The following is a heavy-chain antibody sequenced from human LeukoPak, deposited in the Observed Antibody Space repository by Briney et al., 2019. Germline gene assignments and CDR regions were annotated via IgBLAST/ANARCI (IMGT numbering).Heavy chain of an antibody. CDR2: IYDSGTT. J-gene: IGHJ3*02. D-gene: IGHD2/OR15-2a*01. V-gene: IGHV4-59*01. CDR1: GGSFGNYY. CDR3: ARDFSAAFDI. Sequence: SETLSLTCTVSGGSFGNYYWSWIRQPPGKGLEWIGYIYDSGTTNYNPSLKSRVTISVDTATNQFSLKLRSVTAADTAVYYCARDFSAAFDIWGQETMVTVSS.